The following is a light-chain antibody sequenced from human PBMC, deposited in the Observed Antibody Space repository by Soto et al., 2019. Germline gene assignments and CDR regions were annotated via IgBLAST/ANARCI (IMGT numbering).Light chain of an antibody. CDR1: SGDVGGYNY. V-gene: IGLV2-8*01. Sequence: SVLSQPGSASGSRGQSVTIYCTGASGDVGGYNYVSWYQQHPGKAPKLMIYEVSKRPSGVPDRFSGSKSGNTASLTVSGLQAEDEADYYCSSYAGSNNVFGTGTKVTVL. CDR3: SSYAGSNNV. J-gene: IGLJ1*01. CDR2: EVS.